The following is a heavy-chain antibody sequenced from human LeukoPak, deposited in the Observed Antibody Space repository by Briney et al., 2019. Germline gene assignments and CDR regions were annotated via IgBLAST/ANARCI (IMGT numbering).Heavy chain of an antibody. CDR1: GGSFSGYY. D-gene: IGHD6-13*01. J-gene: IGHJ4*02. CDR3: ARGWYSSSWYY. Sequence: SETLSLTWAVYGGSFSGYYWSWIRQPPGKGLEWIGEINHSGSTNYNPSLKSRVTISVDTSKNQFSLKLSSVTAADTAVYYCARGWYSSSWYYWGQGTLVTVSS. V-gene: IGHV4-34*01. CDR2: INHSGST.